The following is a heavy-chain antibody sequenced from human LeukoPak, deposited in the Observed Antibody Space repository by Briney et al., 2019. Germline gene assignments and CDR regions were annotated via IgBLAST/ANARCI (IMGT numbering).Heavy chain of an antibody. J-gene: IGHJ4*02. CDR1: GFTFSSYA. Sequence: GRSLRLSCAASGFTFSSYAMNWVRQAPGKGLEWVAVISYDGSNKYYADSVKGRFTISRDNSKNTLYLQMNSLRAEETAVYYCARGPGIAVGFDWWGQGTLVTVSS. V-gene: IGHV3-30*04. CDR3: ARGPGIAVGFDW. CDR2: ISYDGSNK. D-gene: IGHD6-19*01.